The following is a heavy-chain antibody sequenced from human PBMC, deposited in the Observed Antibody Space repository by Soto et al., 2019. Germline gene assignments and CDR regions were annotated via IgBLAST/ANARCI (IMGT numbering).Heavy chain of an antibody. D-gene: IGHD6-6*01. CDR1: GFMFSMYW. Sequence: GGSLRLSCEASGFMFSMYWMHWVRQVPGKGPVWVSRINEDGVTTTYAASVKGRFTIPRDNSKNTLYLQMNSLRAEDTAVYYCANPTAARQGYWGQGTLVTVSS. CDR2: INEDGVTT. CDR3: ANPTAARQGY. V-gene: IGHV3-74*03. J-gene: IGHJ4*02.